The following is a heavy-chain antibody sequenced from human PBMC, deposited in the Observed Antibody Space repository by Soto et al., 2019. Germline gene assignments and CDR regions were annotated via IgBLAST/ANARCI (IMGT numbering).Heavy chain of an antibody. CDR3: TRDQGGSYDSGFDP. CDR2: ISSGGVYI. V-gene: IGHV3-21*06. Sequence: EVQVVESGGGLVNPGGSLRLSCNFTFSMYSMNWVRQAPGKGLEWVASISSGGVYIKYADSVQGRFTISRDNAKNSVSLQMNSLKVEDTAVYYCTRDQGGSYDSGFDPWGQGTRVVVSS. J-gene: IGHJ5*02. CDR1: FTFSMYS. D-gene: IGHD1-26*01.